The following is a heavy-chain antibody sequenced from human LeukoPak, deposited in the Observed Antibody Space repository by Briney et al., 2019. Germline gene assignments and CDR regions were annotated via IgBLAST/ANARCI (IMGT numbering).Heavy chain of an antibody. J-gene: IGHJ4*02. Sequence: GGSLRLSCAASGFTFSSYWMHWVRQAPGKGLVWVSRINSDGSSTSYADSVKGRFTISRDNAKNTLYLQMNSLRAEDTAVYYCARDRVGAKGEYYFDYWGQGTLVTVSS. CDR3: ARDRVGAKGEYYFDY. D-gene: IGHD1-26*01. CDR2: INSDGSST. CDR1: GFTFSSYW. V-gene: IGHV3-74*01.